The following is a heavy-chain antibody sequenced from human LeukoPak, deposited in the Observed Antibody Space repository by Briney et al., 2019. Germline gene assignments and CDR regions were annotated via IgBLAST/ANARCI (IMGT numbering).Heavy chain of an antibody. CDR2: INPNNGGT. Sequence: GASVKVSCKASGYTFTSYGISWVRQAPGQGLEWMGWINPNNGGTNYAQNFQGRVTMTRDTSISTAYMELSRLKSDDTAVYYCAREALIGDRDYWGQGTLVTVSS. D-gene: IGHD2-21*02. V-gene: IGHV1-2*02. CDR3: AREALIGDRDY. J-gene: IGHJ4*02. CDR1: GYTFTSYG.